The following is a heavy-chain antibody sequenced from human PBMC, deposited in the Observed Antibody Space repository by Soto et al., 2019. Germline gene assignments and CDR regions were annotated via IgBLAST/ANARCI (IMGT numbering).Heavy chain of an antibody. J-gene: IGHJ4*02. D-gene: IGHD3-22*01. CDR1: GFTFSSYA. V-gene: IGHV3-23*01. Sequence: EVQLLESGGGLVQPGGSLSLSCAASGFTFSSYAMSWVRQAPGKGLEWVSGIIGSGGSTYYADTVQGRFTISRDNSKNTVYVQMNSLRAEDTAVYYCAKTYYYDSSGHYYDYWGQGTLVTVSS. CDR2: IIGSGGST. CDR3: AKTYYYDSSGHYYDY.